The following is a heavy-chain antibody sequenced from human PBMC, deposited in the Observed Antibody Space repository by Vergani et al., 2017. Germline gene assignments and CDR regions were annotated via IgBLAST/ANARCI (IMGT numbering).Heavy chain of an antibody. V-gene: IGHV1-69-2*01. D-gene: IGHD4-17*01. CDR1: GYTFIDHY. CDR3: ERPQTVTTGGMEV. CDR2: GDPEDGET. Sequence: EVQLVQSGAEVKKPGATMKIFCKVSGYTFIDHYMHWVKQAPGKGRGWMGRGDPEDGETIYAEKFKGRGIIATNTSTDTATLELVSLRAEDTAVYYCERPQTVTTGGMEVWDEVMTIIVSS. J-gene: IGHJ6*04.